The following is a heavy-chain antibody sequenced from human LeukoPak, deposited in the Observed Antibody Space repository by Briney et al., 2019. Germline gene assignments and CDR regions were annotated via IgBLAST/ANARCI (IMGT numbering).Heavy chain of an antibody. Sequence: PGGSLRLSCAASGFTFSSYAMSWVRQAPGKGLEWVSAISGSGGSTYYADSVKGRFTISRDNSKNTLYLQMNSLRAEDTAVYYCAKWPTSSGYYFVFDYWGQGTLVTVSS. J-gene: IGHJ4*02. CDR1: GFTFSSYA. CDR3: AKWPTSSGYYFVFDY. CDR2: ISGSGGST. V-gene: IGHV3-23*01. D-gene: IGHD3-22*01.